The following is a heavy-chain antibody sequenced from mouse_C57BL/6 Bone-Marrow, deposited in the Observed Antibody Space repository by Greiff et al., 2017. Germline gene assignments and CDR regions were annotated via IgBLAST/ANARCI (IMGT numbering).Heavy chain of an antibody. Sequence: EVKLMESGPELVKPGASVKIPCKASGYTFTDYNLDWVKQSHGKSLEWIGDINPNNGGPIYNQKFKGKATLPVDKSSSTAYMELRSLTSEDTAGYYCARRGSSLYYYAMDYWGQGTSVTVSS. J-gene: IGHJ4*01. D-gene: IGHD1-1*01. V-gene: IGHV1-18*01. CDR3: ARRGSSLYYYAMDY. CDR1: GYTFTDYN. CDR2: INPNNGGP.